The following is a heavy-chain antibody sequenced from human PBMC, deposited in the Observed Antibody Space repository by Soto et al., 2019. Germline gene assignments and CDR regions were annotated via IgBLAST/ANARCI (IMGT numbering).Heavy chain of an antibody. D-gene: IGHD2-21*02. CDR2: INHSGST. J-gene: IGHJ6*02. CDR3: ARGTCGGDCYSDYYYYGMDV. V-gene: IGHV4-34*01. CDR1: GGSFSGYY. Sequence: SEILSLTCAVYGGSFSGYYWSWIRQPPGKGLEWIGEINHSGSTNYNPSLKSRVTISVDTSKNQFSLKLSSVTAADTAVYYCARGTCGGDCYSDYYYYGMDVWGQGTTVTVS.